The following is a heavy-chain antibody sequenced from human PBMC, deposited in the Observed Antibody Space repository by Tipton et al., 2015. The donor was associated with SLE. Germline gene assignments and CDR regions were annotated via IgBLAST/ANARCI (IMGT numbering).Heavy chain of an antibody. CDR2: IYYSGST. CDR3: ARLYSSSWYEVDF. D-gene: IGHD6-13*01. Sequence: LSLTCTASGGSISSHYWSWIRQPPGKGLEWIGYIYYSGSTNYNPSLKSRVTISVDTSKNQFSLKLSSVTAADTAVYYCARLYSSSWYEVDFWGQGTLVTVSS. J-gene: IGHJ4*02. V-gene: IGHV4-59*11. CDR1: GGSISSHY.